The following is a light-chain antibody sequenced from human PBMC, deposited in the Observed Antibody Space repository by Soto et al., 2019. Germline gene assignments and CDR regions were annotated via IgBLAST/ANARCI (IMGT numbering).Light chain of an antibody. CDR1: SSDVGSYNL. CDR3: CSYAGSHYV. Sequence: LAQPASVSGSPGQSITISCTGTSSDVGSYNLVSWYQQHPGKAPKLMIYEGSKRPSGVSNRFSGSKSGNTASLTISGLQAEDEADYYCCSYAGSHYVFGTGTKVT. J-gene: IGLJ1*01. V-gene: IGLV2-23*01. CDR2: EGS.